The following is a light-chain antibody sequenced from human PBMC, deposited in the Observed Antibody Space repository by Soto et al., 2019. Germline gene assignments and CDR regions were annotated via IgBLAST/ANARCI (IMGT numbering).Light chain of an antibody. CDR2: LNSDGSH. V-gene: IGLV4-69*01. CDR1: SGHSSYA. Sequence: QLVLTQSPSASASLGASVKLTCTLSSGHSSYAIAWHQQQPEKGPRYLMKLNSDGSHSKGDGIPDRFSGSSSGAERYLTISSLPSEDEADYYCQTWGTGIQGVFGGGTKVTV. CDR3: QTWGTGIQGV. J-gene: IGLJ2*01.